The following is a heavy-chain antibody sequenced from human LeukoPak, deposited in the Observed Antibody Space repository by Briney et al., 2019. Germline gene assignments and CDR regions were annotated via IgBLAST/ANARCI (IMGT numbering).Heavy chain of an antibody. Sequence: GGSLRLTCAASGFTFSSYSMNWVRQAPGKGLEWVSSISSSSSYIYYADSVKGRFTISRDNAKNSLYLQMNSLRAEDTAVYYCARVQMTEDCSGGSCYGDHDYWGQGTLVTVSS. D-gene: IGHD2-15*01. CDR2: ISSSSSYI. J-gene: IGHJ4*02. CDR1: GFTFSSYS. CDR3: ARVQMTEDCSGGSCYGDHDY. V-gene: IGHV3-21*01.